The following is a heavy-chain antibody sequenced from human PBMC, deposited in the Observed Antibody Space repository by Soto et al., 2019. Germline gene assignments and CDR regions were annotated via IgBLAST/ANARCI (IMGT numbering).Heavy chain of an antibody. CDR3: ATNSYCSGGSCFGTFYY. Sequence: VQLVQSGAEVKKPGSSVKVSCTASGGTFSSYAISWVRQAPGQGLEWMGGIIPIFGTANYAQKFQGRVTITADESTSTAYMELSSLRSEDTAVYYCATNSYCSGGSCFGTFYYWGQGTLVTVSS. CDR2: IIPIFGTA. J-gene: IGHJ4*02. V-gene: IGHV1-69*01. D-gene: IGHD2-15*01. CDR1: GGTFSSYA.